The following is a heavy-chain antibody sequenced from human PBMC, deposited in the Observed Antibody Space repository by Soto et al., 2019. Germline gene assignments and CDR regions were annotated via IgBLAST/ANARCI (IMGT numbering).Heavy chain of an antibody. CDR2: ISYDGSNK. Sequence: QVQLVESGGGVVQPERSLRLSCAASGFTFGSYAMHWVRQAPGKWLEWVAVISYDGSNKYYAESVKGRFTISRDNSKNTVYLQMNSLRAEDTAVYYCGRSLGGIPCCGGGTGDSWGQGTLVTVSS. V-gene: IGHV3-30-3*01. D-gene: IGHD2-21*01. J-gene: IGHJ5*01. CDR1: GFTFGSYA. CDR3: GRSLGGIPCCGGGTGDS.